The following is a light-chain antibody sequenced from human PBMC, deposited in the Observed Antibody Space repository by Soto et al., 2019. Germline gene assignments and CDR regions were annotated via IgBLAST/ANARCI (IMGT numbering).Light chain of an antibody. CDR1: SSDVGGYNY. J-gene: IGLJ1*01. Sequence: QSALTQPPSASGSPGQSVTISCTGTSSDVGGYNYVSWYQQHPGKAPKLMIYEVNKRPSGVPDRFSGSKSGNTASLTVSGLQAEDEADYYCSSYAGSKAVFGTGTKVTVL. CDR3: SSYAGSKAV. V-gene: IGLV2-8*01. CDR2: EVN.